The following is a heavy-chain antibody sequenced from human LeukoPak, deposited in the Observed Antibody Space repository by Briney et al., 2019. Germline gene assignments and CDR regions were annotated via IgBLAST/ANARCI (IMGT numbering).Heavy chain of an antibody. CDR1: GFTFSSYW. CDR3: ARDVGWLGWFDP. Sequence: GGSLRLSCAASGFTFSSYWMHWVRQAPGKWLVWVSRINSDGSSTSYADSVKGRFTISRDNAKNTLYLQMNSLRAEDTAVYYGARDVGWLGWFDPWGQGTLVTVSS. V-gene: IGHV3-74*01. D-gene: IGHD6-19*01. CDR2: INSDGSST. J-gene: IGHJ5*02.